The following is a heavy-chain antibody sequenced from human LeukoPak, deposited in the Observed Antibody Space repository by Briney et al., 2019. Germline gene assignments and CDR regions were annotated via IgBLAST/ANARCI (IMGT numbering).Heavy chain of an antibody. V-gene: IGHV3-23*01. CDR2: ITATGDTA. CDR3: AGDRNSDWYSPLDY. CDR1: GFTFTKRA. Sequence: GGSLRLSCVASGFTFTKRAMNWIRQAPGKGLEWVAIITATGDTAYYADSVKGRFTISRDNSRNTVYMQMDSLRAEDTAIYYCAGDRNSDWYSPLDYWGQGSQVTVSP. D-gene: IGHD6-19*01. J-gene: IGHJ4*02.